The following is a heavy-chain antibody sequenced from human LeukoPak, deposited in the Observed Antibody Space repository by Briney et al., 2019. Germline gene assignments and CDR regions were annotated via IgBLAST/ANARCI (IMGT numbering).Heavy chain of an antibody. CDR1: GGSISSYY. Sequence: SETLSLTCTVSGGSISSYYWSWIRQPPGEGLGWMGYIYYSGSTNYNPSLKSRVTISVDTSKNQFSLKLSSVTAADTAVYYCARHRPDSSGWYVNYYYGMDVWGQGTTVTVSS. CDR2: IYYSGST. V-gene: IGHV4-59*08. D-gene: IGHD6-19*01. J-gene: IGHJ6*02. CDR3: ARHRPDSSGWYVNYYYGMDV.